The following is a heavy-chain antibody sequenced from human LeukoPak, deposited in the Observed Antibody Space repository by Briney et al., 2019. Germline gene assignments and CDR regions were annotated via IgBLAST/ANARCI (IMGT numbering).Heavy chain of an antibody. J-gene: IGHJ6*02. Sequence: PSETLSLTCAVYGGSFSGYYWSWIRQPPGKGLEWIGEINHSGSTNYNPSLKSRVIISVDTSKNQFSLKVSSVTAADTAVYYCARGLNGDYKTSGMDVWGHGTTVTVSS. CDR1: GGSFSGYY. D-gene: IGHD4-17*01. CDR3: ARGLNGDYKTSGMDV. CDR2: INHSGST. V-gene: IGHV4-34*01.